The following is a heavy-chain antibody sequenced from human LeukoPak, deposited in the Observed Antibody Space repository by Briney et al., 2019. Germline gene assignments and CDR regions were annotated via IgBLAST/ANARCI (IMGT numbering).Heavy chain of an antibody. CDR1: GFTFGDYA. Sequence: GRSLRLSCTASGFTFGDYAMSWFRQAPGKGQQWVGYIRSKAYGATTEYAASVKGRFTISRDDSKSIAYLQMNSLETEDTAVYYCTREYYYHSSGFDYWGQGTLVTVSS. CDR3: TREYYYHSSGFDY. D-gene: IGHD3-22*01. J-gene: IGHJ4*02. CDR2: IRSKAYGATT. V-gene: IGHV3-49*03.